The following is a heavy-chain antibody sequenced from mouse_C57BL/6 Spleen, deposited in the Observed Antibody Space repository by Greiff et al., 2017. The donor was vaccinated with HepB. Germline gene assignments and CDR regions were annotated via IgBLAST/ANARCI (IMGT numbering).Heavy chain of an antibody. CDR1: GFSLTSYG. CDR3: ARHPDGYYAMDY. CDR2: IWSDGST. J-gene: IGHJ4*01. V-gene: IGHV2-6-1*01. D-gene: IGHD2-3*01. Sequence: VKLMESGPGLVAPSQSLSITCTVSGFSLTSYGVHWVRQPPGQGLEWLVVIWSDGSTTYNSALQSRLSISKDNSKSQGFLKMNSLLTDDTAMYYCARHPDGYYAMDYWGQGTSVTVSS.